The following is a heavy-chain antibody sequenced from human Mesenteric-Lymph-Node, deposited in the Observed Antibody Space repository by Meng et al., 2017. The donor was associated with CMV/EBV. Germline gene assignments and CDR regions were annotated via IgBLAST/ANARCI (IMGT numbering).Heavy chain of an antibody. CDR3: ARDRGVVVPAAMFVYYYYGMDV. CDR2: INPNSGGT. CDR1: GYSFTDYH. Sequence: ASVKVSCKASGYSFTDYHMHWVRQAPGQGLEWMGWINPNSGGTNYAQKFQGRVTMTRDTSISTAYMELSRLRSDDTAVYYCARDRGVVVPAAMFVYYYYGMDVWGQGTTVTVSS. V-gene: IGHV1-2*02. J-gene: IGHJ6*02. D-gene: IGHD2-2*01.